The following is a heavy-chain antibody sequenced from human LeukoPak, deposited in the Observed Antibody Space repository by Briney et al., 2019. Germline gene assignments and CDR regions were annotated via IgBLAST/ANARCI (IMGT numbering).Heavy chain of an antibody. J-gene: IGHJ2*01. CDR1: GFTFSSYA. CDR3: AKVKPYWYFDL. V-gene: IGHV3-23*01. Sequence: GGSLRLSCAASGFTFSSYAMSWVRQAPGKGLDWVSAISDSGAGTYYADSVKGRFTISRDNSKNTLYLQMNSLRAEDTAVYYCAKVKPYWYFDLWGRGTLVTVSS. CDR2: ISDSGAGT.